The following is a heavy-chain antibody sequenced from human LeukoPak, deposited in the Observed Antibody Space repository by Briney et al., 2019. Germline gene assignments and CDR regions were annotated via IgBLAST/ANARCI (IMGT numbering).Heavy chain of an antibody. Sequence: GGSLRLSCAASGFTFDDYGMSWVRHAPGKGLEWVSGINWNGGSTYYADSVKGRFTISRDNSKNTLYLQMNSLRAEDTAVYYCARDTWAYYMDVWGKGTTVTISS. CDR2: INWNGGST. V-gene: IGHV3-20*04. CDR3: ARDTWAYYMDV. D-gene: IGHD2/OR15-2a*01. CDR1: GFTFDDYG. J-gene: IGHJ6*03.